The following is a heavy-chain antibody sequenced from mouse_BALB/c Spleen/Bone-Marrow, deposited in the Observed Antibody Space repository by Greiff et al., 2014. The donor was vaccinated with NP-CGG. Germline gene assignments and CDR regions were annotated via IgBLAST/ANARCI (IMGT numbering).Heavy chain of an antibody. Sequence: VQLQQSGAELVRSETSVKVSCKASGYAFTNYLIEWVKQRPGQGLEWIGVINPGSGGTNYNEKFKGKATLTADKSSSTAYMQLSSLTSDDSAVYFCARRDYAMDYWGQGTSVTVSS. J-gene: IGHJ4*01. V-gene: IGHV1-54*01. CDR2: INPGSGGT. CDR1: GYAFTNYL. CDR3: ARRDYAMDY.